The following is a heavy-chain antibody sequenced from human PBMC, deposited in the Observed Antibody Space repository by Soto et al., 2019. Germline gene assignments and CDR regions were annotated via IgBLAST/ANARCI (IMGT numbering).Heavy chain of an antibody. Sequence: GGSLRLSCAASGFTFSSYWMHWVRQAPGKGLVWVSRINSDGSSTSYADSVKGRFTISRDNAKNTLYLQMNSLRAEDTAVYYCTRAGMGVIAPDYWGQGTLVTVSS. CDR3: TRAGMGVIAPDY. J-gene: IGHJ4*02. CDR1: GFTFSSYW. V-gene: IGHV3-74*01. CDR2: INSDGSST. D-gene: IGHD2-21*01.